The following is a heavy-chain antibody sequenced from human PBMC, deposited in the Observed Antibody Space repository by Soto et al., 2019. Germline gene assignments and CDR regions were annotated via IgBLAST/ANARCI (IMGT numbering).Heavy chain of an antibody. CDR1: GGTIKTYT. V-gene: IGHV1-69*12. J-gene: IGHJ5*02. D-gene: IGHD2-21*01. CDR2: FIPSFPAP. CDR3: ATGEVVPSFPNWLDT. Sequence: VQFVQSGAELKKPGSSVRVSCRASGGTIKTYTLSWVRQAPGQELEWMGAFIPSFPAPNFAQQFKGRLTLTVDESTNPRFMELSGQRPEDTALYFCATGEVVPSFPNWLDTWGQGTHVNGSS.